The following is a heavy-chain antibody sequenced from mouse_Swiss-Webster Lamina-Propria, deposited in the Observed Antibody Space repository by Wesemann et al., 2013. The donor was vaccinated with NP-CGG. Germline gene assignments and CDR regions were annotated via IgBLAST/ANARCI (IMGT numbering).Heavy chain of an antibody. J-gene: IGHJ2*01. CDR2: ISSGGSYT. Sequence: GGGLVQPGGSRKLSCAASGFTFSSYAMSWVRQTPEKRLEWVATISSGGSYTYYPDSVKGRFTISRDNAKNTLYLQMSSLRSEDTAMYYCARHAYGSLDYWGQGTTLTVSS. CDR1: GFTFSSYA. V-gene: IGHV5-9-3*01. D-gene: IGHD1-1*01. CDR3: ARHAYGSLDY.